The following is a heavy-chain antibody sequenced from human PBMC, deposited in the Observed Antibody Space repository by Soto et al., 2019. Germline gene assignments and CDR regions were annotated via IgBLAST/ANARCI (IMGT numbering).Heavy chain of an antibody. D-gene: IGHD1-26*01. J-gene: IGHJ5*02. V-gene: IGHV3-30-3*01. CDR3: ARNKGVGKGINCFDP. CDR1: GFTFSSYA. Sequence: HPGGSLRLSCAASGFTFSSYAMHWVRQAPGKGLEWVAVISYDGSNKYYADSVKGRVTMTRDTSTSTVYMELSSLRSEDTAVYSRARNKGVGKGINCFDPGGGGTRFTVSS. CDR2: ISYDGSNK.